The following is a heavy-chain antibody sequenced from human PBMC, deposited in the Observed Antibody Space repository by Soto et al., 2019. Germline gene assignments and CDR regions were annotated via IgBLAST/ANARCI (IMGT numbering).Heavy chain of an antibody. CDR2: ISSSGSTI. CDR3: ARVYYDFWSGQPIIDY. Sequence: GGSLRLSCAASGFTFSSYEMNWVRQAPGKGLEWASYISSSGSTIYYADSVKGRFTISRDNAKNSLYLQMNSLRAEDTAVYYCARVYYDFWSGQPIIDYWGQGTLVTVSS. J-gene: IGHJ4*02. D-gene: IGHD3-3*01. V-gene: IGHV3-48*03. CDR1: GFTFSSYE.